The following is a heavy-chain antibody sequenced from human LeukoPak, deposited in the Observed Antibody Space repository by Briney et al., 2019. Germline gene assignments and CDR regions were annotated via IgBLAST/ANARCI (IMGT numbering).Heavy chain of an antibody. CDR1: GFTFSTYW. J-gene: IGHJ4*02. Sequence: GGSLRLSCAASGFTFSTYWMSWVRQAPGKGLEWVSYISSSSSTIYYADSVKGRFTISRDNAKNSLYLQMNSLRVEDTAVYYCTRDPRNLDYWGQGTLVTVSS. D-gene: IGHD1-14*01. CDR3: TRDPRNLDY. V-gene: IGHV3-48*04. CDR2: ISSSSSTI.